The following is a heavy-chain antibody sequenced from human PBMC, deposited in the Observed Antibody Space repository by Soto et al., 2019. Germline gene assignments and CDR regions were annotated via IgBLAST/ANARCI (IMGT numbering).Heavy chain of an antibody. J-gene: IGHJ3*02. V-gene: IGHV3-23*01. CDR1: GFTFSSYA. D-gene: IGHD2-2*01. CDR2: ISGSGGST. Sequence: GSLRLSCAASGFTFSSYAVSWVRQAPGKGLEWVSAISGSGGSTYYADSVKGRFTISRDNSKNTLYLQMNSLRAEDTAVYYCAKIGVVVPAAMDRMVQQRVSDAFDILGQGTMLTVSS. CDR3: AKIGVVVPAAMDRMVQQRVSDAFDI.